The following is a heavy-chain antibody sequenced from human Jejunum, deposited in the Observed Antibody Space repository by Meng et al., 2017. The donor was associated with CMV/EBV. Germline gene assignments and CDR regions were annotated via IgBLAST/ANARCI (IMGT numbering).Heavy chain of an antibody. D-gene: IGHD5-12*01. J-gene: IGHJ4*02. Sequence: EVRVVGAGGDLIQPGGSLRLACAASGFTVNSYYMSWVRQAPGKGLEWVSIIYSGGTTYYADSVKGRFTISRDISKNTLYLQMTSLRADDTAVYYCARARGYTTSGSFDCWGQGTLVTVSS. V-gene: IGHV3-53*01. CDR3: ARARGYTTSGSFDC. CDR2: IYSGGTT. CDR1: GFTVNSYY.